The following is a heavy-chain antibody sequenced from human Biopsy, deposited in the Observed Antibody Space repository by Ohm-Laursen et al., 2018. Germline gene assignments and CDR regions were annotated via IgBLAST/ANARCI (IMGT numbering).Heavy chain of an antibody. Sequence: SSVKVSCKAPGGTSSNYGVNWVRQAPGQGLEWLGGNIPILGTGNYAQKFQDRVTVAADTSTSTATMELRSLRSDDTAVYYCATRLTGYFHHWGQGTLVIVSS. CDR3: ATRLTGYFHH. D-gene: IGHD2-21*01. CDR1: GGTSSNYG. J-gene: IGHJ1*01. V-gene: IGHV1-69*06. CDR2: NIPILGTG.